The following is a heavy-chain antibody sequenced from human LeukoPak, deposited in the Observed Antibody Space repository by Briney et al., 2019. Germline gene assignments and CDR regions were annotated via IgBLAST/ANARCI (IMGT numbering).Heavy chain of an antibody. CDR2: IGGSGGST. CDR1: GFTFSSYA. V-gene: IGHV3-23*01. D-gene: IGHD2-2*01. Sequence: GGSLRLSCAASGFTFSSYAMSWVRQAPGKGLEWVSAIGGSGGSTYYADSVKGRFTISRDNSKNTLYLQMNSLRAEDTAVYYCAKDRGYCSSTSCYAWGVFDYWGQGTLVTVSS. CDR3: AKDRGYCSSTSCYAWGVFDY. J-gene: IGHJ4*02.